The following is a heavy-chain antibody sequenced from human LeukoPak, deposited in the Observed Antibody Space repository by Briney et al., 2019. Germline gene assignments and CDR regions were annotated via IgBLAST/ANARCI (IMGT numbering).Heavy chain of an antibody. CDR2: ISDDGGNK. CDR1: GFTFSNYG. J-gene: IGHJ4*02. Sequence: PGGLRLSCAASGFTFSNYGMHWVRQAPGKGLEWVAVISDDGGNKYYADSVKGRFTISRDNSKNTLYLQMNSLRAEDTAVYYCAKAETVTQRGYFDYWGQGNLVTVSS. CDR3: AKAETVTQRGYFDY. D-gene: IGHD4-17*01. V-gene: IGHV3-30*18.